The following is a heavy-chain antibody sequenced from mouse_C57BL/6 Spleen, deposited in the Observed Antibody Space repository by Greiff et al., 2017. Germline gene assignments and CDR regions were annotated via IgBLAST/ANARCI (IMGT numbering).Heavy chain of an antibody. V-gene: IGHV1-9*01. J-gene: IGHJ2*01. Sequence: VQRVESGAELMKPGASVKLSCKASGYTFTGYWIEWVKQRPGHGLEWIGEILPGSGSTNYNEKFKGKATFTADTSSNTAYMQLSSLTTEDSAIYYCARGGVYYGSSSLDYWGQGTTLTVSS. CDR1: GYTFTGYW. CDR2: ILPGSGST. CDR3: ARGGVYYGSSSLDY. D-gene: IGHD1-1*01.